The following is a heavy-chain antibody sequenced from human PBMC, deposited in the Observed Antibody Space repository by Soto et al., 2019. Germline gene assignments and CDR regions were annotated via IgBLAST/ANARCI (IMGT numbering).Heavy chain of an antibody. V-gene: IGHV4-30-2*01. CDR3: ATLPPRIEVTVLPVPT. J-gene: IGHJ5*01. CDR1: GGSISSGGYS. D-gene: IGHD2-15*01. Sequence: SETLSLTCAVSGGSISSGGYSWSWIRQPPGKGLEWIGYIYHSGSTYYNPSLKSRVTISVDRSKNQFSLKLSSVTAADTAVYYCATLPPRIEVTVLPVPTWGHGTLVTVPS. CDR2: IYHSGST.